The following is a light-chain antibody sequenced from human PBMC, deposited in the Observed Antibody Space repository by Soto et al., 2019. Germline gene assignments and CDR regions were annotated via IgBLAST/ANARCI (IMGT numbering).Light chain of an antibody. CDR1: SSNIGNNY. CDR2: DNN. J-gene: IGLJ2*01. V-gene: IGLV1-51*01. Sequence: QSVLTQPPSVSADPGQKVTISCSGSSSNIGNNYVSWYQQFPGTAPKLLIYDNNKRPSGIPDRFSVSKSGTSATLGITGLQTGDEADYYCGTWDSSLSAVVFGGGTKLTVL. CDR3: GTWDSSLSAVV.